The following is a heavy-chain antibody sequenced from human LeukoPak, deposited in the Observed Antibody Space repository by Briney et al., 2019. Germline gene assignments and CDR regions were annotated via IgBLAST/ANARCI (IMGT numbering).Heavy chain of an antibody. V-gene: IGHV3-30*15. CDR1: GFAFNTQA. J-gene: IGHJ4*02. CDR2: MSLDGSSI. D-gene: IGHD3-9*01. CDR3: ARDRGKLRYLDL. Sequence: SLRLSCVASGFAFNTQAMHWVRQAPGRGLEWLAVMSLDGSSIYYADSVKGRFTISRDNSKNTLYLQMSSLRVEDTAVYYCARDRGKLRYLDLWGQGAPLTVSS.